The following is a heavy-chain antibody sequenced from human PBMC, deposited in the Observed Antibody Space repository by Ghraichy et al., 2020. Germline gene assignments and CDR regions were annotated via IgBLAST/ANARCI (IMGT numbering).Heavy chain of an antibody. D-gene: IGHD7-27*01. Sequence: SETLSLTCTVSGGSISSSSYYWGWIRQPPGKGLEWIGSIYYSGSTYYNPSLKSRVTISVDTSKNQFSLKLSSVTAADTAVYYCARRRLARRYLGWFDPWGQGTLVTVSS. CDR3: ARRRLARRYLGWFDP. J-gene: IGHJ5*02. CDR2: IYYSGST. CDR1: GGSISSSSYY. V-gene: IGHV4-39*01.